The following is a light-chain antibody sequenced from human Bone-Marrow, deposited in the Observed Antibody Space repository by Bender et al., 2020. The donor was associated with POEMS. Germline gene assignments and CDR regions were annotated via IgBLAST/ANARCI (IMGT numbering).Light chain of an antibody. V-gene: IGLV2-23*02. CDR2: EVG. CDR3: CSHVGLTTSVV. Sequence: QSALTQPASVSGSPGQSITISCTGTSSDVSWYQQHPGKAPKLMIYEVGKRPSGVSNRFSGSKSGNTASLTISGLQAEDEADYYCCSHVGLTTSVVFGGGTKLTVL. J-gene: IGLJ2*01. CDR1: SSDV.